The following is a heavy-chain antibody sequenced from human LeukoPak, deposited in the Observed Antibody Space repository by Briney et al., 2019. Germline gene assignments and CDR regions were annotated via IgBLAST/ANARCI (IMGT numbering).Heavy chain of an antibody. J-gene: IGHJ4*02. V-gene: IGHV4-34*01. D-gene: IGHD2-15*01. CDR3: XRGGGLGYCTGSSCXXDX. Sequence: SETLSLTCAVYGGSFSGYYWSWIRQPPGKGLEWIGYIYYSGSSNYNPSLRSRVTISLDTSKNQFSLKLTSVTAVDTAVYYCXRGGGLGYCTGSSCXXDXXGQXXXVT. CDR1: GGSFSGYY. CDR2: IYYSGSS.